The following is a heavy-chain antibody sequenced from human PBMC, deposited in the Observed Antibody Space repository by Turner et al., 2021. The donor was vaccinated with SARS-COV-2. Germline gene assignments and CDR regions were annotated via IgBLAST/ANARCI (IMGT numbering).Heavy chain of an antibody. CDR2: IIPIFGTA. Sequence: QVQLVQSGAEVKKPGSSVKVSCKASGGTFNTYAISWVRQAPGQGLEWMGGIIPIFGTANHAQKFQGRVTITADESTSTAYMELSSLRSEDTAVYYCARARGVDYYDSSGQRFDPWGQGTLVTVSS. J-gene: IGHJ5*02. D-gene: IGHD3-22*01. CDR3: ARARGVDYYDSSGQRFDP. V-gene: IGHV1-69*01. CDR1: GGTFNTYA.